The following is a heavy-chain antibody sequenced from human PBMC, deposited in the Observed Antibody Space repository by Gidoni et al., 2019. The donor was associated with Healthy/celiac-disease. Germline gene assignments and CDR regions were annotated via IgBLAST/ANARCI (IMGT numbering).Heavy chain of an antibody. CDR3: ARDRGYSYGLNYYYYYMDV. Sequence: EVQLVESGGGLVKPGGSLRLSCAASGFTFSSYSMNWVRQAPGKGLEWVSSISSSSSYIYYADSVKGRFTISRDNAKNSLYLQMNSLRAEDTAVYYCARDRGYSYGLNYYYYYMDVWGKGTTVTVSS. CDR1: GFTFSSYS. V-gene: IGHV3-21*01. CDR2: ISSSSSYI. J-gene: IGHJ6*03. D-gene: IGHD5-18*01.